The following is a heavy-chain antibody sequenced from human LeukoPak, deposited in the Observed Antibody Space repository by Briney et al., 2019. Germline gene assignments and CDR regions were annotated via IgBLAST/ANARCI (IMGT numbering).Heavy chain of an antibody. Sequence: SETLSLTCTVSGGSISSSSYYWGWIRQPPGKGLEWIGSIYYSGSTYYNPFLKSRVTISVDTSKNQFSLKLSSVTAADTAVYYCAREAILGVPAAIYNWFDPWGQGTLVTGSS. CDR1: GGSISSSSYY. J-gene: IGHJ5*02. CDR2: IYYSGST. CDR3: AREAILGVPAAIYNWFDP. V-gene: IGHV4-39*07. D-gene: IGHD2-2*02.